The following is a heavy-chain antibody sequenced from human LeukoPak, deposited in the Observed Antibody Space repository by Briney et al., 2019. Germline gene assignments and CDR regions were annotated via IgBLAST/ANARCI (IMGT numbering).Heavy chain of an antibody. Sequence: GGSLRLSCVGSGFTFGSYWMSWVRQAPGKGLEWVANIKHDGSDHYYADSVAGRFTISRDNAKNSLYLEMSSLRAEDAAVCFCVRHPGSYNVLTGYSYYFDYWGQGTLVTVSS. D-gene: IGHD3-9*01. CDR2: IKHDGSDH. CDR3: VRHPGSYNVLTGYSYYFDY. V-gene: IGHV3-7*01. J-gene: IGHJ4*02. CDR1: GFTFGSYW.